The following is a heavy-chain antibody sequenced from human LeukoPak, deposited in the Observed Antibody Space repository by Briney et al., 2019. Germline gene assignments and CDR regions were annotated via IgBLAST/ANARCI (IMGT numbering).Heavy chain of an antibody. Sequence: GGSLRLSCAASGFTFSSYSMNWVRQAPGKGLEWVSSISSSSSYIYYADSVKGRFSISRDNAKNSLYLQMNSLRAEDTAVYYCARPRAVAGGGYDYWGQGTLVPVSS. CDR1: GFTFSSYS. J-gene: IGHJ4*02. CDR2: ISSSSSYI. D-gene: IGHD6-19*01. CDR3: ARPRAVAGGGYDY. V-gene: IGHV3-21*01.